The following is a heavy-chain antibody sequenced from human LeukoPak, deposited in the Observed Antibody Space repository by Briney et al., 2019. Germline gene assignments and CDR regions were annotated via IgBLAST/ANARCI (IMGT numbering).Heavy chain of an antibody. CDR3: ARLYCSSTSCRGLDY. V-gene: IGHV1-69*04. CDR2: IIPILGIA. J-gene: IGHJ4*02. Sequence: SVNVSCKASVGTFSSYAISWVRQAPGQGLEWMGRIIPILGIANYAQKFQGRVTITADKSTSTAYMELSSLRSEDTAVYYCARLYCSSTSCRGLDYWGQGTLVTVSS. CDR1: VGTFSSYA. D-gene: IGHD2-2*01.